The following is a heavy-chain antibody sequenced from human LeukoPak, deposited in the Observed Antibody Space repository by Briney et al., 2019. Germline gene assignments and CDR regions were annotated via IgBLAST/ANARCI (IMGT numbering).Heavy chain of an antibody. J-gene: IGHJ4*02. CDR3: ARATVHYYDSSGYCGPDDY. Sequence: ASVKVSCKASGGTFSSHAISWVRQAPGQGLEWMGRIIPILGIANYAQKFQGRVTITADKSTSTAYMELSSLRSEDTAVYYCARATVHYYDSSGYCGPDDYWGQGTLVTVSS. V-gene: IGHV1-69*04. D-gene: IGHD3-22*01. CDR1: GGTFSSHA. CDR2: IIPILGIA.